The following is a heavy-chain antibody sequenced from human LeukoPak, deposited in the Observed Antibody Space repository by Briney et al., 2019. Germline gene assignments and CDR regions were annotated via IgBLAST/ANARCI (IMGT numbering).Heavy chain of an antibody. CDR2: ISADNGNT. J-gene: IGHJ4*02. V-gene: IGHV1-18*01. Sequence: ASVKVSCKASGYTFTSYDISWVRQAPGQGPEWMGWISADNGNTNYAQKVQGRVTLTTDTSTSTAYMELTSLRSDDTAVYYCARAPSRGYTYGSLDYWGQGTLVTVSS. D-gene: IGHD5-18*01. CDR1: GYTFTSYD. CDR3: ARAPSRGYTYGSLDY.